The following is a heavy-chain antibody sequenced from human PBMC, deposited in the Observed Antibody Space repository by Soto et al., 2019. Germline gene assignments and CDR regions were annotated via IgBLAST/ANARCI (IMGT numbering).Heavy chain of an antibody. J-gene: IGHJ4*02. Sequence: QVLLEQSGAEVKRAGASVKVSCKASGYTFISYGIAWVRQAPAQGLEWMGWISTYNGNTKYAQKFQDRVTMTTDTSPSTAYMDVRSLRSDDTAVYYCARAGYSTSWVGILATWVHGGEIDYWGQGTLVTVSS. CDR1: GYTFISYG. CDR3: ARAGYSTSWVGILATWVHGGEIDY. V-gene: IGHV1-18*01. CDR2: ISTYNGNT. D-gene: IGHD6-13*01.